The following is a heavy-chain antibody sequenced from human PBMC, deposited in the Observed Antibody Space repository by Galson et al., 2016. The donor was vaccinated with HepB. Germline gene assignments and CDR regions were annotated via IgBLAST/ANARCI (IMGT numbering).Heavy chain of an antibody. V-gene: IGHV3-33*01. CDR2: IWHDGSNK. Sequence: SLRLSCAASEFTFSTYGMHWVRQAPGKALEWVALIWHDGSNKYYADSVKGRFTISRDNPKNTLYLQMNSLKVEDTAVYYCAREMHVAAAAAFDFWGRGTLVTVSS. CDR1: EFTFSTYG. CDR3: AREMHVAAAAAFDF. D-gene: IGHD6-13*01. J-gene: IGHJ4*02.